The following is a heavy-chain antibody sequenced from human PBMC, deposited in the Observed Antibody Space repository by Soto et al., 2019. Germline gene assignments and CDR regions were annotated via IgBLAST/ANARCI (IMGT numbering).Heavy chain of an antibody. CDR2: IYYSGST. CDR1: GGSISSGGYY. D-gene: IGHD5-18*01. CDR3: ARSGYSYGPNPLLY. V-gene: IGHV4-31*03. J-gene: IGHJ4*02. Sequence: QVQLQESGPGLVKPSQTLSLTCTVSGGSISSGGYYWSWIRQHPGKGLEWIGYIYYSGSTYYNPSLQSRVTISVDPSKNQFSLKLSSLTAADTAVYYCARSGYSYGPNPLLYWGQGTLVTVSS.